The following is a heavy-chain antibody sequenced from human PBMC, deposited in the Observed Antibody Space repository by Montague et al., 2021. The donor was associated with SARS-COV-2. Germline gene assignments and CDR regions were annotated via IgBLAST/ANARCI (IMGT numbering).Heavy chain of an antibody. D-gene: IGHD3-22*01. V-gene: IGHV4-39*01. CDR3: ARRHSSGCCGGTNCYGSAFDY. CDR2: LYFSGTT. Sequence: SETLSLTCTVSGASVSSSYYCGWIRQPSGKGLEWIGSLYFSGTTXYNQSLKSRVTISEDSSRRQLSLKMIFVTAADTAVYFCARRHSSGCCGGTNCYGSAFDYWGQGTLVTVSS. CDR1: GASVSSSYY. J-gene: IGHJ4*02.